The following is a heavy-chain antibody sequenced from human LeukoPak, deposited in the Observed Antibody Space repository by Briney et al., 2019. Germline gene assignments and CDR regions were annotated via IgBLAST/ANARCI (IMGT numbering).Heavy chain of an antibody. J-gene: IGHJ4*02. D-gene: IGHD3-10*01. CDR3: ATQSGAWDFDY. CDR1: GFSFSDTW. Sequence: GGSLRLSCAASGFSFSDTWMNWVRQAPGKGLEWVGLIKRKTDDGTTDYAAPEKGRFTISRDDSKNTLYLQMNSLKTEDTAIYYCATQSGAWDFDYWGQGTLVTVSS. V-gene: IGHV3-15*07. CDR2: IKRKTDDGTT.